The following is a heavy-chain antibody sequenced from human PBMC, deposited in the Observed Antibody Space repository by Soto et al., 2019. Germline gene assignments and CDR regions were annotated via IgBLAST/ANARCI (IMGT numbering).Heavy chain of an antibody. Sequence: QVQLVQSGAEVKKPGASVKLSCKVSGYTLSEFSMHWVRQAPGKGLEWMGSFDPEDGEAMYAQKLQGRATMTEDTSTDTAYMELSRLGSEDTAVYYCAGGWGRNDASDIWGQGTMVTVSS. CDR1: GYTLSEFS. D-gene: IGHD3-16*01. J-gene: IGHJ3*02. CDR3: AGGWGRNDASDI. V-gene: IGHV1-24*01. CDR2: FDPEDGEA.